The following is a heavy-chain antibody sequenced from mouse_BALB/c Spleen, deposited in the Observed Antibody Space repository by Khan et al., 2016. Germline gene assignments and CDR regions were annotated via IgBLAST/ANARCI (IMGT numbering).Heavy chain of an antibody. CDR1: GFSLTGYG. V-gene: IGHV2-6-7*01. D-gene: IGHD2-12*01. CDR2: IWADGRT. J-gene: IGHJ3*01. CDR3: SSDYDGFAY. Sequence: QVQLKQSGPGLVAPSQSLSITCTVSGFSLTGYGVNWVRQPPGKGLEWLGKIWADGRTDYNSALKSRVSISKDNSKSQVFLKMNSLQTDDTANYXCSSDYDGFAYWGQGTLVIVSA.